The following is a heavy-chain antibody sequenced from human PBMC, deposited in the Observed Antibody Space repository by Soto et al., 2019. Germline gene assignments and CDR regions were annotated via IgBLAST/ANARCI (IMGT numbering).Heavy chain of an antibody. CDR2: IYYDGST. D-gene: IGHD3-9*01. J-gene: IGHJ4*02. Sequence: SETLSLTCTVSGGPISIRSHYWGWIRQPPGKGLEWIATIYYDGSTNYNPSLKSRVTISVDTSKSRFSLKLSPVTAADAAVYHCERLHTSSSYYEVLTGYSVEYWGQGTLVT. V-gene: IGHV4-39*01. CDR1: GGPISIRSHY. CDR3: ERLHTSSSYYEVLTGYSVEY.